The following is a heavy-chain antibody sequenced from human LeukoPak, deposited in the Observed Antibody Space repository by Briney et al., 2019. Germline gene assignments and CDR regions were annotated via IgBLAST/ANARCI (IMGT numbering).Heavy chain of an antibody. CDR2: IRGNADTT. J-gene: IGHJ4*02. V-gene: IGHV3-23*01. CDR3: AKGHADSSGYYYFDS. D-gene: IGHD3-22*01. Sequence: GGSLRLSCAAPGFIFSNYGMSWVRQAPGKGLEWVSGIRGNADTTYYADSVKGRFSIFRDNSKNMLYLQMNSLRVEDTAVYYCAKGHADSSGYYYFDSWGQGTLVTVPS. CDR1: GFIFSNYG.